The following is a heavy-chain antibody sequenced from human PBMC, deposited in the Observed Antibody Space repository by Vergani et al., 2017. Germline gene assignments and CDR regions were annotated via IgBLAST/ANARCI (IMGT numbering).Heavy chain of an antibody. Sequence: QVQLPESGPGLVKPSETLSLTCTVSGGSISSYYWSWIRQPPGKGLEWIGYIYYSGSTNYNPSLKSRVTISVDTSKNQFSLKLSSVTAADTAVYYCARRVASDAFDIWGQGTMVTVSS. CDR2: IYYSGST. D-gene: IGHD2-15*01. J-gene: IGHJ3*02. CDR3: ARRVASDAFDI. CDR1: GGSISSYY. V-gene: IGHV4-59*01.